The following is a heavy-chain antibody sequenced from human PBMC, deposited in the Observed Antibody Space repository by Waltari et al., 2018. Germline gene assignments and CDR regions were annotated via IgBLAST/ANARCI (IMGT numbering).Heavy chain of an antibody. J-gene: IGHJ6*02. Sequence: QVQLQESGPGLVKPGETLSPTCTVCGGSINSDHWRWVRQPPGKGLEWLGYVHHSGVTNHNPSFKSRVTILVDAAKNQFTLKLSSVFAADTAVYYCARLGKSTFYYGMDVWGQGTTVIVSS. V-gene: IGHV4-59*01. CDR3: ARLGKSTFYYGMDV. CDR1: GGSINSDH. CDR2: VHHSGVT. D-gene: IGHD7-27*01.